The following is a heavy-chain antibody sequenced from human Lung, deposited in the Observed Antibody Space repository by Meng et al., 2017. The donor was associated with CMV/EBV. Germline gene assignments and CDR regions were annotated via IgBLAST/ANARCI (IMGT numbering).Heavy chain of an antibody. CDR3: AKVGQGYSSSSDYYYGMDV. D-gene: IGHD6-6*01. J-gene: IGHJ6*02. V-gene: IGHV3-23*03. Sequence: ESLKISCAASGFTFSSYAMSWVRQAPGKGLEWVSVIYSGGSSTYYADSVKGRFTISRDNSKNTLYLQMNSLRAEDTAVYYCAKVGQGYSSSSDYYYGMDVWGQGTXV. CDR2: IYSGGSST. CDR1: GFTFSSYA.